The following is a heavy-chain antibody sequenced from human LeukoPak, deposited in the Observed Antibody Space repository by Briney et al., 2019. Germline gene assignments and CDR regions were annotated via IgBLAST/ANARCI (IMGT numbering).Heavy chain of an antibody. D-gene: IGHD3-22*01. CDR1: GFTFNSYG. CDR2: ISHDGSNK. Sequence: GGSLRLSCAASGFTFNSYGMHWVRQAPGKGLEWVASISHDGSNKYYADSVRGRFTISRDNSKNTLYLQMNSLRAEDTAVYSCAKEAYYYDSRGYHNYYYYGLDVWGQGTTVTVSS. J-gene: IGHJ6*02. V-gene: IGHV3-30*18. CDR3: AKEAYYYDSRGYHNYYYYGLDV.